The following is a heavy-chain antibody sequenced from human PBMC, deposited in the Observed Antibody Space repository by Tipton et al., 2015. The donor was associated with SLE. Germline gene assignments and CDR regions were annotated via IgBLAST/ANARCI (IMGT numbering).Heavy chain of an antibody. V-gene: IGHV4-59*01. D-gene: IGHD7-27*01. CDR2: IYYSGST. CDR3: ARGQLGELDF. J-gene: IGHJ4*02. Sequence: TLSLTCTVSGGSISSYYWSWIRQPPGKGLEWIGYIYYSGSTNYNPSLKSRVTISVDTSKNQFSLKLSSVTAANTAVYYCARGQLGELDFWAQEPLVSISS. CDR1: GGSISSYY.